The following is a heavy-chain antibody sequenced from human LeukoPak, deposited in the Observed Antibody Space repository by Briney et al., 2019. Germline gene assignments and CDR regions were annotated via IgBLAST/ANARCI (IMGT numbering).Heavy chain of an antibody. CDR2: ISSSSSYI. CDR3: AGDWLIAVAGGVDWFDP. Sequence: PGGSLRLSCAASGFTFSSYIMNWVRQAPGKGLEWVSSISSSSSYIYYADSVKGRFTISRDNAKNSLYLQMNSLRAEDTAVYYCAGDWLIAVAGGVDWFDPWGQGTLVTVSS. V-gene: IGHV3-21*01. D-gene: IGHD6-19*01. CDR1: GFTFSSYI. J-gene: IGHJ5*02.